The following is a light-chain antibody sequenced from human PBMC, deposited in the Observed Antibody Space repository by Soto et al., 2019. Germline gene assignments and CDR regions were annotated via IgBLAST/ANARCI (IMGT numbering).Light chain of an antibody. Sequence: QSALTQPASVSGSPGQSITVSCSGTSSDVGAYNYVSWYQQHPAKAPKLMIYDVSNRPSGVSDRFSGSKSGNTASLTISGLQAEDEADYYCYSYTSSSTYVFGSGTKLTVL. J-gene: IGLJ1*01. V-gene: IGLV2-14*01. CDR1: SSDVGAYNY. CDR3: YSYTSSSTYV. CDR2: DVS.